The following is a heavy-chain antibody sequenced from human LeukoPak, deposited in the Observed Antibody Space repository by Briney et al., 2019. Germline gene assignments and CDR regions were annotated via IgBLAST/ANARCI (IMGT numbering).Heavy chain of an antibody. J-gene: IGHJ3*02. V-gene: IGHV4-39*07. CDR1: GGSISSSSYY. CDR3: ARSRYSGSSWRNAFDI. D-gene: IGHD1-26*01. Sequence: SETLSLTCTVSGGSISSSSYYWGWIRQPPGKGLEWIGSIYYSGSTYYNPSLKSRVTISVDTSKNQFSLKLSSVTAADTAVYYCARSRYSGSSWRNAFDIWGQGTMVTVSS. CDR2: IYYSGST.